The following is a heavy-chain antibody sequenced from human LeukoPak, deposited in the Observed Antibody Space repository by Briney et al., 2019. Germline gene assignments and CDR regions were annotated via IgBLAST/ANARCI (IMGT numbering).Heavy chain of an antibody. CDR3: TKEGLVWGTSFSAWFDP. Sequence: GTSLRLSCAASGITLSAYGTHWVRQAPGKGLEWVAVLSSDAKTTYYADSVKGRFTITRDNSKNTLYLEMNRLRIEDTARYCCTKEGLVWGTSFSAWFDPWGQGTLVTVSS. J-gene: IGHJ5*02. D-gene: IGHD3-16*01. V-gene: IGHV3-30*18. CDR2: LSSDAKTT. CDR1: GITLSAYG.